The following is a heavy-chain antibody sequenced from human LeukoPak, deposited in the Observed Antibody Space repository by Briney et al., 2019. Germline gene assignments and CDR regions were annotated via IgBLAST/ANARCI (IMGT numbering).Heavy chain of an antibody. CDR1: GGPISSYY. V-gene: IGHV4-59*01. D-gene: IGHD5-24*01. CDR3: ARGRDGYTISDH. Sequence: SETLSLTCTVSGGPISSYYWSWIRQPPGKGLEWIGYIYYSGSTNYNPSLKSRVTISVDTSKNQFSLKLSSVTAADTAVYYCARGRDGYTISDHWGQGTLVTVSS. CDR2: IYYSGST. J-gene: IGHJ5*02.